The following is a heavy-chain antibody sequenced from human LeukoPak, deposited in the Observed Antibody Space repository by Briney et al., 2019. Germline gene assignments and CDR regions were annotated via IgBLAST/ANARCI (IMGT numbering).Heavy chain of an antibody. CDR1: GFTFNTYA. V-gene: IGHV3-23*01. D-gene: IGHD3-16*02. J-gene: IGHJ5*02. CDR2: IIGSGNSI. Sequence: PGGSLRLSCAASGFTFNTYAMSWVRQAPGKGLEWVPLIIGSGNSIHYADSVKGRFTISRDKFKNTVFLQLNSLRPEDTAVYYCAKHGDNVWGSFRFGLDHWGQGTLVTVSS. CDR3: AKHGDNVWGSFRFGLDH.